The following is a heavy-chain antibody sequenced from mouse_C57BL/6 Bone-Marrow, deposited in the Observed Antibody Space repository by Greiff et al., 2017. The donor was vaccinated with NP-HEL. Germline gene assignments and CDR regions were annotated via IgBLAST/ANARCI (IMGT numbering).Heavy chain of an antibody. CDR3: TRGRDYYGSSSWFAY. D-gene: IGHD1-1*01. V-gene: IGHV5-9-1*02. CDR2: ISSGGDYI. Sequence: EVKVVESGEGLVKPGGSLKLSCAASGFTFSSYAMSWVRQTPEKRLEWVAYISSGGDYIYYADTVKGRFTISRDNARNTLYLQMSSLKSEDTAMYYCTRGRDYYGSSSWFAYWGQGTLVTVSA. CDR1: GFTFSSYA. J-gene: IGHJ3*01.